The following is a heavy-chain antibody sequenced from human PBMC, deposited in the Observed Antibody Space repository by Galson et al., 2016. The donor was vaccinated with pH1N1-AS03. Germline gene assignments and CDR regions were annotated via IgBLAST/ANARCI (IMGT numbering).Heavy chain of an antibody. CDR1: GYSFDTYW. CDR2: IYPDDSDT. J-gene: IGHJ4*02. D-gene: IGHD3-22*01. V-gene: IGHV5-51*01. CDR3: VRDHYPSSGYTLDF. Sequence: QSGAEVKKPGESLTISCRASGYSFDTYWIGWVRQLPGRGLEWMGIIYPDDSDTRYSPSFQGQVTISADKSISTAYLQWSGLKASDTGMYYCVRDHYPSSGYTLDFWGQGTLVTVSS.